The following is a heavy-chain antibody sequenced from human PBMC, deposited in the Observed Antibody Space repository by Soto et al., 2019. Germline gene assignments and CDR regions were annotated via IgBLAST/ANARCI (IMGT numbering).Heavy chain of an antibody. V-gene: IGHV2-5*02. CDR1: GFSPSTSGVG. Sequence: QITLKESGPTLVKPTQTLTLTCSFSGFSPSTSGVGMGWIRQPPGKALEWLALVYWDDDKRYSPSLKSRLTITNDTSKNQVVLTLTNMDPVDTATYYCARHTTTSGYFDSWGQGTLVTVSS. D-gene: IGHD4-17*01. CDR2: VYWDDDK. J-gene: IGHJ4*02. CDR3: ARHTTTSGYFDS.